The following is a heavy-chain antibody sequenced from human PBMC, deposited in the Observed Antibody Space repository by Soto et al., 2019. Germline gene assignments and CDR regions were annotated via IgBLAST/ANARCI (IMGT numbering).Heavy chain of an antibody. Sequence: PGESLRISCKGSGYSFTSYWISWVRQMPGKGLEWMGRIDPSDSYTNYSPSFQGHVTISADKSISTAYLQWSSLKASDTAMYYCARQPHYCSSTSCHGGLDYWGQGTLVTVSS. J-gene: IGHJ4*02. V-gene: IGHV5-10-1*01. CDR1: GYSFTSYW. D-gene: IGHD2-2*01. CDR2: IDPSDSYT. CDR3: ARQPHYCSSTSCHGGLDY.